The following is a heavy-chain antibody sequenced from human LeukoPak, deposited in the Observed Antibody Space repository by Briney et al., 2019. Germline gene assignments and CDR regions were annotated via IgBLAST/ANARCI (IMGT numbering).Heavy chain of an antibody. Sequence: PGGSLRLSCAASGFTFSSYSMNWVRQAPGKGLEWVSSISSSSSYIYYADSVKGRFTISRDNAKNSLYLQMNSLRAEDTAVYYCARDASSYSSAXMDVWGQGTTVTVSS. J-gene: IGHJ6*02. CDR2: ISSSSSYI. V-gene: IGHV3-21*01. CDR1: GFTFSSYS. CDR3: ARDASSYSSAXMDV. D-gene: IGHD2-21*01.